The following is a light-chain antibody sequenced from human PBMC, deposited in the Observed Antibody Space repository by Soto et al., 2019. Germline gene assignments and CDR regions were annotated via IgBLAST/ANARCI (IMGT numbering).Light chain of an antibody. CDR3: KQYGTSPFT. CDR2: GAS. CDR1: QTVLSNY. V-gene: IGKV3-20*01. Sequence: EIVLTQSPTTLSLSPGEGATLSCRASQTVLSNYLAWYQQKPGQAPRLLFYGASFRATGIPDRFSGSGSGTDFTLTISRLEPEDCAVFYCKQYGTSPFTFGGGTKVDIK. J-gene: IGKJ4*01.